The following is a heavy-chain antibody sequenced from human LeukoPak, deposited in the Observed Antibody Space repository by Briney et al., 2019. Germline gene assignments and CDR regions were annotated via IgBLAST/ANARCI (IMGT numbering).Heavy chain of an antibody. CDR2: IYYSGST. CDR1: GGSISSGGYY. D-gene: IGHD3-10*01. J-gene: IGHJ5*02. V-gene: IGHV4-31*03. Sequence: TLSLTCTVSGGSISSGGYYWSWIRQHPGKGLEWIGYIYYSGSTYYNPSLKSRVTISVDPSKNQFSLKLSSVTAADTAVYYCGRMILRQTYYYGSGSYYNFWFDPWGQGTLVTVSS. CDR3: GRMILRQTYYYGSGSYYNFWFDP.